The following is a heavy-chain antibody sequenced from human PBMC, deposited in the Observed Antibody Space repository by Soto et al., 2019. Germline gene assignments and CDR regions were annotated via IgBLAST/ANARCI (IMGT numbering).Heavy chain of an antibody. J-gene: IGHJ6*02. CDR3: AVTTSTYYYGVDV. CDR1: GGSISSYY. Sequence: PSETLSLTCPVSGGSISSYYLSWIRQPPGKGLEWIGYIYYSGSTNYNPSLKSRVTISVDTSKNQFSLKVSSVTAADTAVYYCAVTTSTYYYGVDVWGQGTTVTVSS. CDR2: IYYSGST. D-gene: IGHD5-12*01. V-gene: IGHV4-59*01.